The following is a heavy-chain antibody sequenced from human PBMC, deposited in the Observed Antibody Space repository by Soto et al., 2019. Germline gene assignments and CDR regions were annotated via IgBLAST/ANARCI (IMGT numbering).Heavy chain of an antibody. CDR2: IFYSGGT. V-gene: IGHV4-31*03. J-gene: IGHJ4*02. D-gene: IGHD2-15*01. CDR3: ARLTTGYCSGGSCPPPY. CDR1: GDSISSDNYY. Sequence: QVQLQESGPGLVKPSQTLSLTCTVSGDSISSDNYYCSWIRQHPGKGLEWIGYIFYSGGTHYNPSLKSRVTISVDTSKNQFSLKLSSVTAADTAVYYCARLTTGYCSGGSCPPPYWGQGTLVTVSS.